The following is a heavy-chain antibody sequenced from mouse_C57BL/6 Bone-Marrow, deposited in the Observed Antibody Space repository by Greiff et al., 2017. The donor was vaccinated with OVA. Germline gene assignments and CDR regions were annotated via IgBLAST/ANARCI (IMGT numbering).Heavy chain of an antibody. V-gene: IGHV1-64*01. CDR1: GYTFTSYW. D-gene: IGHD4-1*01. CDR3: ARWEDYYAMDY. Sequence: QVQLQQSGAELVKPGASVKLSCKASGYTFTSYWMHWVKQRPGQGLEWIGMIHPNSGSTNYNEKFKSKATLTVDKSSSTAYMQLSSLTSEDSAVYYCARWEDYYAMDYWGQGTSVTVSS. J-gene: IGHJ4*01. CDR2: IHPNSGST.